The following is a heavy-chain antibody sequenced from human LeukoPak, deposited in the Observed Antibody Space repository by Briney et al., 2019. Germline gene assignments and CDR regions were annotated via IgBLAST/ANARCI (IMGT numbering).Heavy chain of an antibody. J-gene: IGHJ4*02. CDR1: GFNVSSNY. CDR2: IYSGGST. V-gene: IGHV3-66*01. D-gene: IGHD6-13*01. Sequence: GGSLRLSCAVSGFNVSSNYLNWVRQAPGKGPEWVSVIYSGGSTYYADSVKGRFTISRDNSKNTLYLQMNSLRAEDTAVYHCARVDSRTAQFDYWGQGTLVTVAT. CDR3: ARVDSRTAQFDY.